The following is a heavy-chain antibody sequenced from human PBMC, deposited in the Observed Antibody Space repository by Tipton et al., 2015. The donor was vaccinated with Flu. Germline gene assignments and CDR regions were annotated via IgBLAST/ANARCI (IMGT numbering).Heavy chain of an antibody. Sequence: TLSLTCTVSGGSISSYTYYWGWFRQSPGKGLEWVSVIYSIGSTYYADSVKGRFTISRDNSKNTLYLQMNSLRVEDTAVYYCARDTSYCSGGSCDYWGQGTLVTVSS. V-gene: IGHV3-53*01. J-gene: IGHJ4*02. CDR3: ARDTSYCSGGSCDY. CDR2: IYSIGST. D-gene: IGHD2-15*01. CDR1: GGSISSYTYY.